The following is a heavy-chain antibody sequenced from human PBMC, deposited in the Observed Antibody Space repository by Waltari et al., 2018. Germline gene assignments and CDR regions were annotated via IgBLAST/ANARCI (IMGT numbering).Heavy chain of an antibody. J-gene: IGHJ5*02. V-gene: IGHV1-18*01. CDR3: ARDQGSSGPESGRDWFDP. D-gene: IGHD6-19*01. CDR1: GYTFTSYG. CDR2: ISAYNGNT. Sequence: QVQLVQSGAEVKKPGASVKVSCKASGYTFTSYGISWVRQAPGQGLEWMGWISAYNGNTNYAQKPQGRVTMTTDTSTSTAYMELRSLRSDDTAVYYCARDQGSSGPESGRDWFDPWGQGTLVTVSS.